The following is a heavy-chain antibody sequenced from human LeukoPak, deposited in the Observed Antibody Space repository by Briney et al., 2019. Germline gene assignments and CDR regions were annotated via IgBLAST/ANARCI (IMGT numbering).Heavy chain of an antibody. J-gene: IGHJ4*02. D-gene: IGHD2-8*01. CDR2: INSDGSST. Sequence: GGSLRLSCAASGFTFSSYWMHWVRQAPGKGLVWVSRINSDGSSTSCADSVKGRFTISRDNAKNSLYLQMNSLRVEDTAVYFCARMLVYDAGGEAFDCWGQGTQVTVSS. V-gene: IGHV3-74*01. CDR1: GFTFSSYW. CDR3: ARMLVYDAGGEAFDC.